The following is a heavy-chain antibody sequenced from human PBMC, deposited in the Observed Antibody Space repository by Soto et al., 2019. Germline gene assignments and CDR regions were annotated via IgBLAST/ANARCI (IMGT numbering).Heavy chain of an antibody. Sequence: GGSLRLSCAASGFTFSSYSMNWVRQAPGKGLEWVSYISSSSSTIYYADSVKGRFTISRDNAKNSLYLQMNSLRAEDTAVYYCARDIVVVPAAIILDYYYMDVWGKGTTVTVSS. D-gene: IGHD2-2*01. V-gene: IGHV3-48*01. CDR2: ISSSSSTI. J-gene: IGHJ6*03. CDR1: GFTFSSYS. CDR3: ARDIVVVPAAIILDYYYMDV.